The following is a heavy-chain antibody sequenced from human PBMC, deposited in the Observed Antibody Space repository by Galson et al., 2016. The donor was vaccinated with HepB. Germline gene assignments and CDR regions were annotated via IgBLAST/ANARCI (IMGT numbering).Heavy chain of an antibody. J-gene: IGHJ4*02. V-gene: IGHV4-4*02. CDR3: ARFWNGNYFDY. D-gene: IGHD3-3*01. Sequence: TLSLTCAVSGASISSTDWWSWVRQPPGKGLEWIGEVYQNGNTNYKPSLKSRVTISVDKSKSQFSLRLSSVTAADTAVYYCARFWNGNYFDYWGQGTLVTVSS. CDR1: GASISSTDW. CDR2: VYQNGNT.